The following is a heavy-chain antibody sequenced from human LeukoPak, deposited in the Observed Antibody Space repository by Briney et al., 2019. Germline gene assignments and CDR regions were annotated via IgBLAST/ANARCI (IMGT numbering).Heavy chain of an antibody. CDR1: GGSISSYY. V-gene: IGHV4-59*01. Sequence: SETLSLTCTVSGGSISSYYWSWIRQPPGKGLEWIGYIYYSGSTNYNPSLKSRVTISVDTSKNQFSLKLSSVTAADTAVYYCARDQEIDIAALTYYYYYMDVWGKGTTVTVSS. CDR2: IYYSGST. D-gene: IGHD6-6*01. CDR3: ARDQEIDIAALTYYYYYMDV. J-gene: IGHJ6*03.